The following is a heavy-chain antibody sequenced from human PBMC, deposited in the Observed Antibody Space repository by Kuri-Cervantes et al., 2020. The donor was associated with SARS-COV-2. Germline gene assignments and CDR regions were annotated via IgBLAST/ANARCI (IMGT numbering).Heavy chain of an antibody. CDR2: ISWNSGST. Sequence: GGSLRLSCAASGFTFDDYAMHWVRQAPGKGLEWVSGISWNSGSTYYADSVKGRFTISRDNSKNTLYLQMNSLRAEDTAVYYCASMVRGNYGMDVWGQGTTVTVSS. D-gene: IGHD3-10*01. V-gene: IGHV3-23*01. CDR3: ASMVRGNYGMDV. J-gene: IGHJ6*02. CDR1: GFTFDDYA.